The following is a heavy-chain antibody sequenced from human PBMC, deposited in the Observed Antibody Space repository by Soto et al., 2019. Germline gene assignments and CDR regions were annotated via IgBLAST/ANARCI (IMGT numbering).Heavy chain of an antibody. CDR3: ARGGLDSEQWLVQGGIDY. J-gene: IGHJ4*02. V-gene: IGHV4-34*01. CDR1: GGSFSGYY. CDR2: INHSGST. D-gene: IGHD6-19*01. Sequence: PSETLSLTCAVYGGSFSGYYWSWIRQPPGKGLEWIGEINHSGSTNYNPSLKSRVTISVDTSKNQFSLKLSSVTAADTAVYYCARGGLDSEQWLVQGGIDYWGQGTLVTVSS.